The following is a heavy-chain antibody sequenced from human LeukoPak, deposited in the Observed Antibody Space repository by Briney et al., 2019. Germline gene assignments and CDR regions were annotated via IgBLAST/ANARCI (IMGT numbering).Heavy chain of an antibody. CDR3: ARGWASSWYYFDF. J-gene: IGHJ4*02. Sequence: HSETLSLTRPVSGGSMRNYYWSWLRQPPGKGLEWIGFTYDSGSSSYNPSLRSRVSISIDTSKNQFSLNLSSVTAADTAVYYCARGWASSWYYFDFWGQGTLVTVSS. V-gene: IGHV4-59*01. CDR2: TYDSGSS. CDR1: GGSMRNYY. D-gene: IGHD2-2*01.